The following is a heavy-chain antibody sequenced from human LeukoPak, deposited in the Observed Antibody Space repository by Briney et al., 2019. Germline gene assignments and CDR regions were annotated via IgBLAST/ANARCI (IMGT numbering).Heavy chain of an antibody. V-gene: IGHV3-30-3*01. CDR1: GFTFSTYA. CDR2: ILYDGTSQ. CDR3: ARDFRDYRDYVAYFDS. J-gene: IGHJ4*02. D-gene: IGHD4-17*01. Sequence: SLRLSCAASGFTFSTYAMHWVRQAPGKGLEWVAVILYDGTSQYYADSVKGRFTISRDNSRSTLYLQMNSLKVEDTAVYYCARDFRDYRDYVAYFDSWGQGTLVTVSS.